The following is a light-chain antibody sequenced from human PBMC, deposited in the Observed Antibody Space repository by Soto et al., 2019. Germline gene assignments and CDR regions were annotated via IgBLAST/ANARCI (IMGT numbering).Light chain of an antibody. V-gene: IGKV3-15*01. CDR2: SAS. CDR3: QQYGTWWT. Sequence: EIMMTQSPATLSVSPGERATLSCRASQSVSSNLAWYQQKPAQAPTLLIYSASTRATGIPARCGGSGSGADFTLTISRLHSEVFAVYYCQQYGTWWTFGQGTKVEIK. J-gene: IGKJ1*01. CDR1: QSVSSN.